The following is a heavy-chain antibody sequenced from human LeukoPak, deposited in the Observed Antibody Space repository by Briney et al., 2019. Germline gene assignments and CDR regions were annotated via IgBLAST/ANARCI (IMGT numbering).Heavy chain of an antibody. J-gene: IGHJ5*02. V-gene: IGHV4-34*01. CDR2: INHSGST. CDR3: AKGLVYDFWSGYYYNWFDP. D-gene: IGHD3-3*01. CDR1: GGTFSGYY. Sequence: SETLSLTCAVYGGTFSGYYWSWIRQPPGKGLEWIGEINHSGSTNYNPSLKRRVTISVDTSKNQFSLKLSSVTAADTAVYYCAKGLVYDFWSGYYYNWFDPWGQGTLVTVSS.